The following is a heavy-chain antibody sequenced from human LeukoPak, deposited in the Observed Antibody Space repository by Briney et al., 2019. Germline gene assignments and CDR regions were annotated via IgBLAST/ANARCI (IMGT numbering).Heavy chain of an antibody. CDR2: ISTSSYK. CDR3: ARDRSGYANDAFDF. Sequence: PGGSLRLSCAASGFTFSRYDMNWVRQAPGKGLEWVSSISTSSYKYYADSVKGRFTISRDNSKNTMFLQMNSLRAEDTAVYHCARDRSGYANDAFDFWGQGTMVTVSS. J-gene: IGHJ3*01. V-gene: IGHV3-21*01. CDR1: GFTFSRYD. D-gene: IGHD3-3*01.